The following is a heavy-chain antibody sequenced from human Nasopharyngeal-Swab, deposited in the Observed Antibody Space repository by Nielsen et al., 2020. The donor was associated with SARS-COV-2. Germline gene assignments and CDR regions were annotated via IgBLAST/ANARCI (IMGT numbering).Heavy chain of an antibody. J-gene: IGHJ4*02. V-gene: IGHV3-74*01. Sequence: GGSLRLSCAASGFTFSTYWVHWVRQVPGVGLVWVSRINADGSTTDYADSVKGRFTISRDNAKNTLYLQMNSLRAEDTAVYYCARAGNYYFEYWGKGTLVTVSS. CDR3: ARAGNYYFEY. D-gene: IGHD1-7*01. CDR2: INADGSTT. CDR1: GFTFSTYW.